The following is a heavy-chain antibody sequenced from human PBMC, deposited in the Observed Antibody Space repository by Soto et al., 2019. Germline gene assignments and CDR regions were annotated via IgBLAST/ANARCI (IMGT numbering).Heavy chain of an antibody. D-gene: IGHD6-13*01. CDR3: AREYSSRWYDASTLGGLDV. CDR2: IYYSGST. CDR1: GGSISSYY. Sequence: SETLSLTCTVSGGSISSYYWSWIRQPPGKGLEWIGYIYYSGSTNYNPSLKSRVTISIDTSKNQFSLRLGSVTAADTAVYYCAREYSSRWYDASTLGGLDVWGQGTTVTVSS. J-gene: IGHJ6*02. V-gene: IGHV4-59*01.